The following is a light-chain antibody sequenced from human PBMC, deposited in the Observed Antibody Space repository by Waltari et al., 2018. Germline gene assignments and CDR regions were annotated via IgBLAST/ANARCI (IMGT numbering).Light chain of an antibody. CDR2: WAS. CDR3: QQYYSFPPIT. Sequence: DIVLTQSPDSLAVSLGERATINCKSSQSLLYRSNNKHYLAWYQKRPGQPPRLLIYWASTRESGVPDRFSGSGSGTDFTLTVNSLQAEDVAVYYCQQYYSFPPITFGQGTRLEI. CDR1: QSLLYRSNNKHY. J-gene: IGKJ5*01. V-gene: IGKV4-1*01.